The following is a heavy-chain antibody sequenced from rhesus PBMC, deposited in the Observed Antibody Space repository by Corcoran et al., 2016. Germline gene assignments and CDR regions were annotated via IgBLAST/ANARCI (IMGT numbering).Heavy chain of an antibody. CDR1: GFTFSSSA. Sequence: VQLVESGGGLVQPGGSLRLSCAASGFTFSSSAMHWVRQASGKGLEWVGRIRSQSHNYETGYAASVKGRFTISRDDSKNTAYLQMNSLKAEDTAVYYCARGGGSTGFDVWGPGVLVTVSS. D-gene: IGHD1-26*01. CDR3: ARGGGSTGFDV. V-gene: IGHV3-118*01. J-gene: IGHJ5-1*01. CDR2: IRSQSHNYET.